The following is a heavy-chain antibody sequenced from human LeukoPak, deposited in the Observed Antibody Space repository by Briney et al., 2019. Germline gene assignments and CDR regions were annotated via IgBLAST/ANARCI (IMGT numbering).Heavy chain of an antibody. CDR3: ARHSWVAAAATPLGP. CDR1: GGSISSSSYY. V-gene: IGHV4-39*01. CDR2: IYYSGST. Sequence: PAETLSLTCTVSGGSISSSSYYWGWIRQPPGKGLDWIGSIYYSGSTYYNPSLKSRVTISVDTSKTQFSLKLSSVTAADTAVYYCARHSWVAAAATPLGPWGQGTLVTVSS. D-gene: IGHD6-13*01. J-gene: IGHJ5*02.